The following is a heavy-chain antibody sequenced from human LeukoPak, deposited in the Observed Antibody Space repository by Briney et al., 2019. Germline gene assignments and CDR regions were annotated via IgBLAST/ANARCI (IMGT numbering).Heavy chain of an antibody. CDR1: GFTFSNYA. D-gene: IGHD3-16*02. CDR2: ISSGGDTT. J-gene: IGHJ5*02. V-gene: IGHV3-64D*06. Sequence: GGSLRLSCSASGFTFSNYAMHWVRQAPGKGLEYVSAISSGGDTTYYADPVKGRFTLPRDTSKHTPSPKITTVRPEHTPIFYWVRAIVWFDPWGQGTLVSVSS. CDR3: VRAIVWFDP.